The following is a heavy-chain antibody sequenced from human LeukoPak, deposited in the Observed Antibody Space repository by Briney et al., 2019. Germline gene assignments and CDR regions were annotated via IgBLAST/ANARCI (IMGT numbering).Heavy chain of an antibody. V-gene: IGHV1-46*01. Sequence: GASVKVSCRASGYTFTSYYMHWVRQAPGQGLEWMGIINPSGGSTSYAQKFQGRIIMTRDTSTSTVYMELSSLTSEDTAVYYCARDGSSQHTALHNWVGPWGPGTLVTVSS. D-gene: IGHD1-26*01. J-gene: IGHJ5*02. CDR1: GYTFTSYY. CDR2: INPSGGST. CDR3: ARDGSSQHTALHNWVGP.